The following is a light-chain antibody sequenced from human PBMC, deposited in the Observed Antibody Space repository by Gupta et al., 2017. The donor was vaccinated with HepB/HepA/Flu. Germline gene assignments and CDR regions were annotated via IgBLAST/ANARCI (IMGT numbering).Light chain of an antibody. CDR1: QNIGAY. J-gene: IGKJ4*01. CDR3: QQRSDWPLT. Sequence: EIVLTQSPATLSVSPGERATLSCRASQNIGAYLGWYQQKPGQPPRLLIYDSSNRATGIPARFSGGGSGTDFTLAISGLEPEDFAVYYCQQRSDWPLTFGGGTKVEIK. V-gene: IGKV3-11*01. CDR2: DSS.